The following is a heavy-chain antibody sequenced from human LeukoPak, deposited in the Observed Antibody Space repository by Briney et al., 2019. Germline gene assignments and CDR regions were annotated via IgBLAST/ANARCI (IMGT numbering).Heavy chain of an antibody. Sequence: SETLSLTCIVSGGSISSYYWTWIRQPPGKGLEWLGYIYYSGSANYNPSLKSRVTISVDTSKNQFSLKLSSVTAADTAVYYCARVDYDFWSGTRPNYDYYMDGWGRGTTVTVSS. CDR3: ARVDYDFWSGTRPNYDYYMDG. CDR1: GGSISSYY. CDR2: IYYSGSA. J-gene: IGHJ6*03. D-gene: IGHD3-3*01. V-gene: IGHV4-59*01.